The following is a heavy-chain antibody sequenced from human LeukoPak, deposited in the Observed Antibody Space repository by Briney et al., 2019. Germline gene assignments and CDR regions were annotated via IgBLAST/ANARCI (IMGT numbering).Heavy chain of an antibody. CDR1: GYTFTSYD. Sequence: ASVKVSCKASGYTFTSYDINWVRQATGQGLEWMGWLNPNSGSTGYAQKFQGRVTITRNTSISTAYMELSGLRSEDTAVYYCARGRSTGYPYYFEYWGQGTLVTVSS. D-gene: IGHD5-12*01. CDR3: ARGRSTGYPYYFEY. V-gene: IGHV1-8*03. J-gene: IGHJ4*02. CDR2: LNPNSGST.